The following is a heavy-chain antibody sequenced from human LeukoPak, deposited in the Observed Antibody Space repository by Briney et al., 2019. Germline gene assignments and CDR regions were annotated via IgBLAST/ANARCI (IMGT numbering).Heavy chain of an antibody. CDR2: ISSRNGYI. CDR3: AREEYDEVWGSYSWFDP. V-gene: IGHV3-21*01. D-gene: IGHD3-16*01. Sequence: GGSLRLSCVGSGFTFSSYSMHWIRQAPGKGLEWVSSISSRNGYIYYADSMKGRFIVSRDNANNSLYLQMNNLTAEDTAVYYCAREEYDEVWGSYSWFDPGGQETLVIVFS. J-gene: IGHJ5*02. CDR1: GFTFSSYS.